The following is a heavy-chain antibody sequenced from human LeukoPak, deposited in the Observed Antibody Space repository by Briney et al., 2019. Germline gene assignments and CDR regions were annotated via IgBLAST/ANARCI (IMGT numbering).Heavy chain of an antibody. V-gene: IGHV3-21*01. Sequence: PGGSLRLSCAASGFTFSSYSMNWVRQAPGKGLEWVSSISSSSSYIYYADSVKGRFTISRDNAKNSLYLQMNSLRAEATAVYYCAKDLGFRVGATAGGDYWGQGTLVTVSS. CDR3: AKDLGFRVGATAGGDY. J-gene: IGHJ4*02. D-gene: IGHD1-26*01. CDR2: ISSSSSYI. CDR1: GFTFSSYS.